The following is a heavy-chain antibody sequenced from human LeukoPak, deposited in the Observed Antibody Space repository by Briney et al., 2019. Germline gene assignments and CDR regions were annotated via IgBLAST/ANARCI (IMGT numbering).Heavy chain of an antibody. Sequence: GGSLRLSCAASGFTFSSYAMSWLRQAPGKGLEWVSAISGSGGSTYYADSVKGRFTISRDNSKSTLYLQMNSLRAEDTAVYYCAKVPRIAAREKYYFDYWGQGTLVTVSS. V-gene: IGHV3-23*01. J-gene: IGHJ4*02. CDR1: GFTFSSYA. CDR3: AKVPRIAAREKYYFDY. D-gene: IGHD6-6*01. CDR2: ISGSGGST.